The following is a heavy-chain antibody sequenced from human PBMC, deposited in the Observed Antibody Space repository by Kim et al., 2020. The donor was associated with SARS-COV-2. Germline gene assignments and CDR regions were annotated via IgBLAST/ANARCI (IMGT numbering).Heavy chain of an antibody. CDR2: DGSEK. CDR3: ARDSGID. J-gene: IGHJ4*02. D-gene: IGHD3-10*01. V-gene: IGHV3-7*03. Sequence: DGSEKSYVDSVKGRFTISRDNAKSSLYRQMNSLRVDDTAMYYCARDSGIDWGQGTLVTVSS.